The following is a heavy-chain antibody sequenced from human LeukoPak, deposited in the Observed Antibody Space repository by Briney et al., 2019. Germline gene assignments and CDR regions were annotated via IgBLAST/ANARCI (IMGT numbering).Heavy chain of an antibody. CDR2: ISSSSSTI. CDR1: GFTFRSYS. CDR3: ARYDFTLISYFDL. D-gene: IGHD3-3*01. J-gene: IGHJ2*01. Sequence: PGGFLRLSCGASGFTFRSYSMNWVRRARGRGVEWVSYISSSSSTIYYADSVKGRFTISRDNSKNTLYLKMNSLRAEDTAVYHCARYDFTLISYFDLWGRGTLVTVSS. V-gene: IGHV3-48*01.